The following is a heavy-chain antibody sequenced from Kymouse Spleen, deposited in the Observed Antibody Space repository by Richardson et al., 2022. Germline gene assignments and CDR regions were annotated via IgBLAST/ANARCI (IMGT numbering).Heavy chain of an antibody. V-gene: IGHV4-61*01. D-gene: IGHD3-3*01. Sequence: QVQLQESGPGLVKPSETLSLTCTVSGGSVSSGSYYWSWIRQPPGKGLEWIGYIYYSGSTNYNPSLKSRVTISVDTSKNQFSLKLSSVTAADTAVYYCAVDYDFWSGYYSYYYYYGMDVWGQGTTVTVSS. CDR1: GGSVSSGSYY. CDR3: AVDYDFWSGYYSYYYYYGMDV. J-gene: IGHJ6*02. CDR2: IYYSGST.